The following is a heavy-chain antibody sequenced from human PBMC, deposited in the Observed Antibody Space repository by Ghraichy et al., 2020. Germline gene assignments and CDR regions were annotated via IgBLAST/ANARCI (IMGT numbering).Heavy chain of an antibody. CDR2: IYYSGST. V-gene: IGHV4-31*03. CDR1: GGSISSGGYY. Sequence: SETLSLTCTVSGGSISSGGYYWSWIRQHPGKGLEWIGYIYYSGSTYYNPSLKSRVTISVDTSKNQFSLKLSSVTAADTAVYYCARVPQYCSSTSCVTDRPIDYWGQGTLVTVSS. J-gene: IGHJ4*02. CDR3: ARVPQYCSSTSCVTDRPIDY. D-gene: IGHD2-2*01.